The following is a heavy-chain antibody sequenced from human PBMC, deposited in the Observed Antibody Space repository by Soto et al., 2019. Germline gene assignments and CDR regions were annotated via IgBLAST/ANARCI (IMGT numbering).Heavy chain of an antibody. V-gene: IGHV1-69*06. CDR1: GDSFSSLS. Sequence: QVNLVQSGAEVKKPGSSVKVSCKVSGDSFSSLSLNWVRQAPGQGLEWVGGIIPVVGTGTYAQKFQDRVTITADKSTSTVYMELTSLTSEDTAVYYCAREIEPMGGPFDFWGQGTLVTVSS. CDR3: AREIEPMGGPFDF. D-gene: IGHD2-15*01. J-gene: IGHJ4*02. CDR2: IIPVVGTG.